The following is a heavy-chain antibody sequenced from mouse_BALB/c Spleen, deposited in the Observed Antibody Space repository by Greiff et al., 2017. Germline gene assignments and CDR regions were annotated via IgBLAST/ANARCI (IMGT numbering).Heavy chain of an antibody. D-gene: IGHD2-4*01. CDR1: GFTFSSYA. CDR3: ARDDYDENFDY. Sequence: EVQLVESGGGLVKPGGSLKLSCAASGFTFSSYAMSWVRQTPEKRLEWVASISSGGSTYYPDSVKGRFTISRDNARNILYLQMSSLRSEDTAMYYCARDDYDENFDYWGQGTTLTVSS. V-gene: IGHV5-6-5*01. J-gene: IGHJ2*01. CDR2: ISSGGST.